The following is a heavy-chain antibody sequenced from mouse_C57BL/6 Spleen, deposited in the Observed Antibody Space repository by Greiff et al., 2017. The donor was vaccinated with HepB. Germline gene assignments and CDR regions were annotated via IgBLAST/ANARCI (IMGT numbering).Heavy chain of an antibody. D-gene: IGHD1-1*01. Sequence: VKLQESGAELVRPGSSVKLSCKASGYTFTSYWMHWVKQRPIQGLEWIGNIDPSDSETHYNQKFKDKATLTVDKSSSTAYMQLSSLTSEDSAVYYCARHGSSYNYFDYWGQGTTLTVSS. CDR1: GYTFTSYW. J-gene: IGHJ2*01. CDR2: IDPSDSET. V-gene: IGHV1-52*01. CDR3: ARHGSSYNYFDY.